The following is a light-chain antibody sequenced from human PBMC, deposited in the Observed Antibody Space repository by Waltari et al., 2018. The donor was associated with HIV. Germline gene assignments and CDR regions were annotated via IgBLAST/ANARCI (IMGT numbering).Light chain of an antibody. CDR2: HDD. V-gene: IGLV3-1*01. J-gene: IGLJ1*01. Sequence: SYELTQPPSVSLSPGQTASITCPGAKLGPKYAFWYQQKAGQSPVLVIYHDDKRPSGIPERFSGSNSGNTATLTISGTQAMDEADYYCQTWDNRTARVFGPGTKVTVL. CDR3: QTWDNRTARV. CDR1: KLGPKY.